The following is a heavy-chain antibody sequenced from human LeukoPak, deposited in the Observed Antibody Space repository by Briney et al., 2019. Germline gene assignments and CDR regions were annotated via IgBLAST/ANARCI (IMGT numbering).Heavy chain of an antibody. D-gene: IGHD1-26*01. V-gene: IGHV4-59*01. CDR1: SGSISSYY. CDR3: ACGTYYYFDY. J-gene: IGHJ4*02. CDR2: IHYGGST. Sequence: PSETLSLTRTVSSGSISSYYWSLIRQPPGKGLEWIGYIHYGGSTSYNPSLKSRVTISVDTSKNQFSLNLNSVTAADTALYYCACGTYYYFDYWGQGTLVTVSS.